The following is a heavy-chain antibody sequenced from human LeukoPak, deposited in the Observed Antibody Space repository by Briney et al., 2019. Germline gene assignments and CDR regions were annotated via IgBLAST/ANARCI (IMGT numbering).Heavy chain of an antibody. Sequence: GGSLRLSCAASGFTFSSDAMSGVRKAPGKGLNWVSGISGSAGSTYYADSVKGRFTISRDNSKYTLYLQMNSLRADDTAVYYCAKSWSAVTPNWFDPWGQGTLVTVSS. CDR1: GFTFSSDA. J-gene: IGHJ5*02. CDR2: ISGSAGST. CDR3: AKSWSAVTPNWFDP. V-gene: IGHV3-23*01. D-gene: IGHD2-15*01.